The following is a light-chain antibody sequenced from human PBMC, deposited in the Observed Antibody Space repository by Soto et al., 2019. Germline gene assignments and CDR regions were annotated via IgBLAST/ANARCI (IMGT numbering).Light chain of an antibody. CDR2: DVS. CDR1: SSHVGGYNY. Sequence: QSALTQPRSVSGSPGQSVTISCSETSSHVGGYNYVSWYQQHPGKAPKLMIYDVSKRPSGVPDRFSGSKSGNTASLIISGLQAEDEADYYCCSYAGSYTWVFGGGTKLTVL. CDR3: CSYAGSYTWV. V-gene: IGLV2-11*01. J-gene: IGLJ3*02.